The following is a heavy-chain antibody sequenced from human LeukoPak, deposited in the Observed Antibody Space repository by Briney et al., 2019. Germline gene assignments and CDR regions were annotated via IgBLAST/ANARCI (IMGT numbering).Heavy chain of an antibody. J-gene: IGHJ4*02. D-gene: IGHD5-12*01. CDR1: GINFRGYW. CDR2: MKQDGSEK. V-gene: IGHV3-7*01. Sequence: QTGGSLRLSCAVSGINFRGYWMAWVRQAPGKGLEWVANMKQDGSEKYYVDSVKGRFTISRDNAKNSLYLEMNSLQVEDTAVYYCARDLGHTGYDLYDYWGQGTLVTVSS. CDR3: ARDLGHTGYDLYDY.